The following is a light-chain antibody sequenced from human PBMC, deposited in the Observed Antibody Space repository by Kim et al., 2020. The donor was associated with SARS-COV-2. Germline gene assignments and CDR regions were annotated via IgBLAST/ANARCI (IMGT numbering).Light chain of an antibody. CDR2: GAS. Sequence: IVLTQSPGTLSLSPGERATFSCRASQSIRSSYVAWYQQNPGQSPRLLIHGASSRATGIPDRFSGSGSGTDFTLTISRLEPEDFAVYFCQQYGSSPWTFGQGTKVDIK. J-gene: IGKJ1*01. CDR1: QSIRSSY. V-gene: IGKV3-20*01. CDR3: QQYGSSPWT.